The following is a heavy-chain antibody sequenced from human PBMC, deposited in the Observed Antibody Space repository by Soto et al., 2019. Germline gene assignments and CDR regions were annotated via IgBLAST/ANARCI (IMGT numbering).Heavy chain of an antibody. CDR2: IYHSGST. V-gene: IGHV4-4*02. D-gene: IGHD3-22*01. CDR3: ARVPREWLLRNIFDY. J-gene: IGHJ4*02. Sequence: PSETLSLTCAFSGCSISSSNWWCWVRQPPGKGLEWIGEIYHSGSTNYNPSLKSRVTISVDKSKNQFSLKLSSVTAADTAVYYCARVPREWLLRNIFDYWGQGTLVTVSS. CDR1: GCSISSSNW.